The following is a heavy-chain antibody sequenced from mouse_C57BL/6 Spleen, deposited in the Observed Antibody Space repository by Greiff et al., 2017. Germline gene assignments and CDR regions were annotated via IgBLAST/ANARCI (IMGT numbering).Heavy chain of an antibody. Sequence: QQSSKASGYTFTSYWMHWVKQRPGRGLEWIGRIDPNSGGTKYNEKFKSKATLTVDKPSSTAYMQLSSLTSEDSAVYYCARGGTTVVGDWYFDVWGTGTTVTVSS. CDR2: IDPNSGGT. J-gene: IGHJ1*03. V-gene: IGHV1-62-3*01. CDR1: GYTFTSYW. CDR3: ARGGTTVVGDWYFDV. D-gene: IGHD1-1*01.